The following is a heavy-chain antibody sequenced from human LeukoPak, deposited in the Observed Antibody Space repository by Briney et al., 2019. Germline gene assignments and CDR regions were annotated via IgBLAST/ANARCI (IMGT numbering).Heavy chain of an antibody. CDR1: GFTFDDYA. CDR3: AKIAAAGNDDYYGMNV. CDR2: ISWNSGSI. D-gene: IGHD6-13*01. Sequence: GGSLRLSCAASGFTFDDYAMHWVRQAPGKGLEWVSGISWNSGSIGYADSVKGRFTISRDNAKNSLYLQMNSLRAEDTALYYCAKIAAAGNDDYYGMNVWRQATTATV. J-gene: IGHJ6*01. V-gene: IGHV3-9*01.